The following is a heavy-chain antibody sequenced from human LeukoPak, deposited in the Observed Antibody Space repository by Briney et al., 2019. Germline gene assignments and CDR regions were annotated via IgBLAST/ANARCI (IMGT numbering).Heavy chain of an antibody. J-gene: IGHJ5*02. D-gene: IGHD3-10*01. Sequence: GGSLRLSCAASGLTLRSYAMHWVRQAPGKGLEWVAVISYDGSNKYYADSVRGRFTISRDNSKNTLYLQMNSLRAEDTAVYYCARSFGLGSCFDPWGQGTLVTVSS. CDR1: GLTLRSYA. V-gene: IGHV3-30*03. CDR3: ARSFGLGSCFDP. CDR2: ISYDGSNK.